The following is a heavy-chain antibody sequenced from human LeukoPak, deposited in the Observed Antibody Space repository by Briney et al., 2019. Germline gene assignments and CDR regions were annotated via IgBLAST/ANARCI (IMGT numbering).Heavy chain of an antibody. CDR2: ISSSSSYI. D-gene: IGHD3-10*01. CDR1: GFTFSSYR. J-gene: IGHJ4*02. Sequence: GGSLRLSCAASGFTFSSYRMNWVRQAPGKGLEWVSSISSSSSYIYYADSVKGRFTISRDNSKNSLYLQMNSLRAEDTALYYCAKGLYGSGIGTSDYWGQGTLVTVSS. V-gene: IGHV3-21*04. CDR3: AKGLYGSGIGTSDY.